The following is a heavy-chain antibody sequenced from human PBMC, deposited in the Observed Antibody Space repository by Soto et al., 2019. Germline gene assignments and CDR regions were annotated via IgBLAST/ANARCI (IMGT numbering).Heavy chain of an antibody. CDR2: LSAYNGNT. Sequence: GASVKVSCKASGYTFTSYGISWVRQAPGQGLEWMGWLSAYNGNTNYAQKLQGRVTMTTDTSTSTAYMELRSLRSDDTAVYYCARLQPVHNILTGYSSNYYYGMDVWGQGTTVTVSS. CDR1: GYTFTSYG. CDR3: ARLQPVHNILTGYSSNYYYGMDV. V-gene: IGHV1-18*01. D-gene: IGHD3-9*01. J-gene: IGHJ6*02.